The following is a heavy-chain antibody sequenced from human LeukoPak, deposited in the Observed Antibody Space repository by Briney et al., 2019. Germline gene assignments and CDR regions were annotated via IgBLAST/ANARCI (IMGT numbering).Heavy chain of an antibody. D-gene: IGHD6-13*01. CDR3: ARLGGIAAASPLNWFDP. V-gene: IGHV4-38-2*02. Sequence: PSETLSLTYTVSGYSISSGYYWGWIRQPPGKGLEWIGSIYHSGSTYYNPSLKSRVTISVDTSKNQFSLKLSSVTAADTAVYYCARLGGIAAASPLNWFDPWGQGTLVTVSS. CDR1: GYSISSGYY. J-gene: IGHJ5*02. CDR2: IYHSGST.